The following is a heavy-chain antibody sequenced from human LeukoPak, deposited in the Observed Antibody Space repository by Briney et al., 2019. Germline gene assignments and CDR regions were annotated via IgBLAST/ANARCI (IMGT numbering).Heavy chain of an antibody. D-gene: IGHD5-12*01. J-gene: IGHJ4*02. Sequence: KPSETLSLTCTVSGGSISSGGYYWSWIRQHPGKGLEWIGYIYHSGSTHYNPSLKSRLTISVDRSKNQFSLKLRSVTAADTAVYYCARGRGAFIFDFWGQGTLVTVSS. V-gene: IGHV4-30-2*01. CDR2: IYHSGST. CDR3: ARGRGAFIFDF. CDR1: GGSISSGGYY.